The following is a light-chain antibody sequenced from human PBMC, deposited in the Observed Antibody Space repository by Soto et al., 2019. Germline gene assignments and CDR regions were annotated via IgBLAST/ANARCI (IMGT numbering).Light chain of an antibody. Sequence: EIVLTQSPATLSVSPGERVTLSCRASQSVDINLAWYQQKPGQAPRLLIYGASTRATDMPGSFSGRGAGAEFTLTISSLQSEDFAVYYCQQYRSWPRTFGQGTKVDIK. V-gene: IGKV3-15*01. J-gene: IGKJ1*01. CDR1: QSVDIN. CDR2: GAS. CDR3: QQYRSWPRT.